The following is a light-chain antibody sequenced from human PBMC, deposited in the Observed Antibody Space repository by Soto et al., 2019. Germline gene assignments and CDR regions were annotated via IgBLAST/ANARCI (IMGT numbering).Light chain of an antibody. V-gene: IGKV1-5*01. CDR1: QTISSW. CDR2: DAS. Sequence: DVQMTQSPSTLSGYVGDRVTSTCRASQTISSWLAWYQQKPGKAPKLLIYDASSLESGVPSRFSGSGYGTEFTLTISSLQPDDFATYYCQQDNSYRGITFAQGTRLEI. CDR3: QQDNSYRGIT. J-gene: IGKJ5*01.